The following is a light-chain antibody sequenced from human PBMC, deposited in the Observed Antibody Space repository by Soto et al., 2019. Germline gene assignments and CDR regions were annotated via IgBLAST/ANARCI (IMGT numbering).Light chain of an antibody. V-gene: IGLV1-40*01. CDR2: GNS. J-gene: IGLJ2*01. CDR3: QSYDSRLSAYVV. Sequence: QSVLTQPPSVSGAPGQRVTISCTGSSSNIGAGYDVHWYQQLPGTAPKLLIYGNSNRPSGVPDRFSGSKSGTSASLAITGLQAEAEADYYCQSYDSRLSAYVVFGGGTKVTVL. CDR1: SSNIGAGYD.